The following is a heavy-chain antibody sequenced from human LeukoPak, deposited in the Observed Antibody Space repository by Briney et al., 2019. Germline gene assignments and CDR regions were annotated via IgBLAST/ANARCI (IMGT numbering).Heavy chain of an antibody. CDR3: ARTKQSYYGDPGRYFDY. CDR1: GGSFSGYY. CDR2: INHSGST. Sequence: PSETLSLTCAVYGGSFSGYYWSWIRQPPGKGLEWTGEINHSGSTNYNPSLKSRVTISVDTSKNQFSLKLSSVTAADTAVYYRARTKQSYYGDPGRYFDYWGQGTLVTVSS. V-gene: IGHV4-34*01. D-gene: IGHD4-17*01. J-gene: IGHJ4*02.